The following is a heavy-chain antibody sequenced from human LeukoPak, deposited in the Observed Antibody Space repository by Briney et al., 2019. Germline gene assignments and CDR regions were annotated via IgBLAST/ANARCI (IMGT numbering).Heavy chain of an antibody. V-gene: IGHV3-7*01. J-gene: IGHJ4*02. Sequence: GGSLRLSCAASGFTFSSFWMSWVRQAPGRGLEWVATIRQDGSQKYYLDSVKGRFTISRDNAKNSLYLQMNSLRAEDTAVYYCARAWGNYYGSGSGFDYWGQGTLVTVSS. CDR1: GFTFSSFW. CDR3: ARAWGNYYGSGSGFDY. CDR2: IRQDGSQK. D-gene: IGHD3-10*01.